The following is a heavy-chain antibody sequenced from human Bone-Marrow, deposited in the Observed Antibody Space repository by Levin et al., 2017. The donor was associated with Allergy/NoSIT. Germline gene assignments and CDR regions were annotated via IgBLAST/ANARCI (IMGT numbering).Heavy chain of an antibody. V-gene: IGHV3-23*01. D-gene: IGHD4-17*01. J-gene: IGHJ5*01. Sequence: GESLKISCAASGFTFSSYVMSWVRQAPGKGLEWISGISGTSMSRYYANSVRGRVTISRDNSQNTLYLQMAGLRADDTAMYYCAKDYWPSLNTVPTNNLFDSWGQGTLVTVSS. CDR1: GFTFSSYV. CDR3: AKDYWPSLNTVPTNNLFDS. CDR2: ISGTSMSR.